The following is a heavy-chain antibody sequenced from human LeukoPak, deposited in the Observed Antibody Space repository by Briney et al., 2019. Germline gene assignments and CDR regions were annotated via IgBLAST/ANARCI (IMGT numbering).Heavy chain of an antibody. J-gene: IGHJ5*02. CDR2: IIPIFGTA. CDR3: ARDPGRFGYNWFDP. V-gene: IGHV1-69*05. CDR1: GGTFSSYA. Sequence: ASVKVSCKASGGTFSSYAISWVRQAPGQGLEWMGRIIPIFGTANYAQKFQARVTITTDESTSTAYMELSSLRSEDTAVYYCARDPGRFGYNWFDPWGQGTLVTVSS. D-gene: IGHD3-16*01.